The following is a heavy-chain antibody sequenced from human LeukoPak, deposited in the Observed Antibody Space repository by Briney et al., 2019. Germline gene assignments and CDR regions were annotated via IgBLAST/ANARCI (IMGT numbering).Heavy chain of an antibody. CDR2: IGPSGTAI. J-gene: IGHJ4*02. CDR3: ARSYGYGDGYSHDY. CDR1: GFTFSSYA. Sequence: PGGSLRLSCAASGFTFSSYAMNWVRQAPGRGLEWVSYIGPSGTAIYYADSVKGRFTISRDNAKNSLYLQMNSLRAEDTAVYYCARSYGYGDGYSHDYWGQGTLVTVSS. D-gene: IGHD5-24*01. V-gene: IGHV3-48*03.